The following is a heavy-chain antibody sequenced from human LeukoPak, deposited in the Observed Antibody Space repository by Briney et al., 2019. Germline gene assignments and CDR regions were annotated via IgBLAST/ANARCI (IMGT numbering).Heavy chain of an antibody. Sequence: ASVKVSCKASGYTFTSYGISWVRQAPGQGLEWMGWISAYNGNTNYAQKLQGRVTMTTDTSTSTAYMELRSLRSDDTAVYYCARVLINDYVWGSYRPPLAYFQHWGQGTLVTVSS. J-gene: IGHJ1*01. CDR1: GYTFTSYG. D-gene: IGHD3-16*02. CDR3: ARVLINDYVWGSYRPPLAYFQH. CDR2: ISAYNGNT. V-gene: IGHV1-18*01.